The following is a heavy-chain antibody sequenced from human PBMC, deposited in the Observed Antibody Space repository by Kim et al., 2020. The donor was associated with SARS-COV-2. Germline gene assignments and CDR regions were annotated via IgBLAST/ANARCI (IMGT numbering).Heavy chain of an antibody. J-gene: IGHJ3*02. V-gene: IGHV4-59*08. CDR3: ARHGYLGRWELDSGAFDI. Sequence: SETLSLTCTVSGGSISSYYWSWIRQPPGKGLEWIGYIYYSGSTNYNPSLKSRVTISVDTSKNQFSLKLSSVTAADTAVYYCARHGYLGRWELDSGAFDIWGQGTMVTVSS. CDR2: IYYSGST. D-gene: IGHD1-26*01. CDR1: GGSISSYY.